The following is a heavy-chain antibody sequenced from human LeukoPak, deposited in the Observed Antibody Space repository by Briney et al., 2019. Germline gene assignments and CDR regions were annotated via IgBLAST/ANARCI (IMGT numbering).Heavy chain of an antibody. CDR1: GGSISSYY. Sequence: SETLSHTCTVSGGSISSYYWSWIRQPPGKGLEWIGYIYYSGSTNYNPSLKSRVTISVDTSKNQFSLKLSSVTAADTAVYYCARTAAGYFQHWGQGTLVTVSS. D-gene: IGHD6-25*01. J-gene: IGHJ1*01. CDR2: IYYSGST. V-gene: IGHV4-59*01. CDR3: ARTAAGYFQH.